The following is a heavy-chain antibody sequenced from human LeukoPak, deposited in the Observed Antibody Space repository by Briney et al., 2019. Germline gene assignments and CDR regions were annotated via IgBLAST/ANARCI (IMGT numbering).Heavy chain of an antibody. V-gene: IGHV3-7*01. CDR1: GFTFSNSW. D-gene: IGHD2-21*02. CDR2: IKPDGSEK. Sequence: PGGSLRLSCAASGFTFSNSWMGWVRQAPGKGLEWVANIKPDGSEKFHVDSVKGRFTPSRDNSKSSLSLQMNSLRAEDTAVYYCARYGLTAALDLWGQGTLVTVSS. CDR3: ARYGLTAALDL. J-gene: IGHJ5*02.